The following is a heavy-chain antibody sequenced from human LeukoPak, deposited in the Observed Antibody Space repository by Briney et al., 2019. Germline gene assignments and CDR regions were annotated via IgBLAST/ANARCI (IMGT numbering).Heavy chain of an antibody. D-gene: IGHD1-14*01. CDR3: AKEIVAGTFDY. J-gene: IGHJ4*02. Sequence: PGGSLRLSCAASGFIFSDSYMSWIRQAPGKGLEWVADISSNGDIKSYGDSAGGRFTISRDNFKTSLYLEMNNLRAEDTAVYCCAKEIVAGTFDYWGQETLLTVAS. CDR1: GFIFSDSY. CDR2: ISSNGDIK. V-gene: IGHV3-11*01.